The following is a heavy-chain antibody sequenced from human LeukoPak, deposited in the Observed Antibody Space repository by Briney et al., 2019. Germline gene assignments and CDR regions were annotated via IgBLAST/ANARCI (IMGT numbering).Heavy chain of an antibody. CDR1: GGSISSSSYY. D-gene: IGHD2-15*01. Sequence: SETLSLTCTVSGGSISSSSYYWGWIRQPPGKGLEWIGSIYYSGSTYYNPSLKSRVTISVDTSKNQFSLKLSSVTAAGTAVYYCARHWVVVAATDAFDIWGQGTMVTVSS. J-gene: IGHJ3*02. CDR3: ARHWVVVAATDAFDI. CDR2: IYYSGST. V-gene: IGHV4-39*01.